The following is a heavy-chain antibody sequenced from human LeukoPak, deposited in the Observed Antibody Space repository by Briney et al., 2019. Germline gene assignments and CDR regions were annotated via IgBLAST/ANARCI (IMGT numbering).Heavy chain of an antibody. CDR3: ARDYYDSSGYYDS. Sequence: ASVKVSCKASGYTFTSYGISWVRQAPGQGLEWMGWISAYNGNTNYAQKLQGRVTITADESTSTAYMELSSLRSEDTAVYYCARDYYDSSGYYDSWGQGTLVTVSS. V-gene: IGHV1-18*01. CDR1: GYTFTSYG. J-gene: IGHJ5*02. D-gene: IGHD3-22*01. CDR2: ISAYNGNT.